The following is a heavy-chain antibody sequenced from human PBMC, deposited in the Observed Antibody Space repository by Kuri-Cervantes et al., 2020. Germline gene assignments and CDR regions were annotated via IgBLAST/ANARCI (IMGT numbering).Heavy chain of an antibody. V-gene: IGHV4-59*12. CDR3: ARTDPNYYGSGSLAFDI. Sequence: SETLSLTCTVSGGSISSYYWSWIRQPPGKGLEWIGDIYYTGSTTHNPSLKSRVTISVDTSKNQFSLKLSSVTVADTAVYYCARTDPNYYGSGSLAFDIWGQGTMVTVSS. D-gene: IGHD3-10*01. CDR1: GGSISSYY. CDR2: IYYTGST. J-gene: IGHJ3*02.